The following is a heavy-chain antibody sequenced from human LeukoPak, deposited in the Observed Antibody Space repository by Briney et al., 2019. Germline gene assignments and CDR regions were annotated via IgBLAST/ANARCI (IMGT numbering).Heavy chain of an antibody. Sequence: ASVKVSCKASGYTFTGYYMHWVRQAPGRGLEWMGWINPNSGGTNYAQKFQGRVTMTRDTSISTAYMELSRPRSDDTAVYYCARGRRIAAASDWFDPWGQGTLVTVSS. J-gene: IGHJ5*02. V-gene: IGHV1-2*02. D-gene: IGHD6-13*01. CDR3: ARGRRIAAASDWFDP. CDR2: INPNSGGT. CDR1: GYTFTGYY.